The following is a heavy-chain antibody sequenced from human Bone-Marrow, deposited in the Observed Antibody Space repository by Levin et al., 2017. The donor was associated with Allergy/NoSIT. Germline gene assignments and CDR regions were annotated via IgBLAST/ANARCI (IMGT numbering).Heavy chain of an antibody. D-gene: IGHD3-3*01. V-gene: IGHV4-34*01. CDR3: SYDGPTVGAY. J-gene: IGHJ4*02. CDR1: GGSFSAYY. CDR2: INHSGST. Sequence: PSETLSLTCAVYGGSFSAYYCSWIRQPPGKGLEWIGEINHSGSTNYNPSFKSRVTISVDTSKNQFSLKMRSVTAADTAVYYCSYDGPTVGAYWGQGTLVTVSS.